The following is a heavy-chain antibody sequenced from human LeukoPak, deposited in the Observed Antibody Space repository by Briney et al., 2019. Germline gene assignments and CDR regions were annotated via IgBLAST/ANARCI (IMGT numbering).Heavy chain of an antibody. V-gene: IGHV3-23*01. CDR1: GFTFSTYA. J-gene: IGHJ4*02. CDR2: LSGSGGSK. CDR3: ARSPNYKGYFDY. Sequence: GGSLRLFCAASGFTFSTYAMLWVRQAPGKGLEWVSTLSGSGGSKYYADSVKGRFTSSSDNAKSSLYLQMNSLRAEDTAFYYCARSPNYKGYFDYWGQGTLVTVSS. D-gene: IGHD3-10*01.